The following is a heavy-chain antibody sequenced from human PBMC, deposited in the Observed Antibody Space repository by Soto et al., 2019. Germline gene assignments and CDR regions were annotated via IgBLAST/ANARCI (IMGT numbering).Heavy chain of an antibody. CDR2: IYHIWIT. Sequence: PSETLWRTCSFSVYSISSFYYGFWIRHPPGKWLEWIGSIYHIWITYYNPSLKSRVTISVDTYKNQFSLKLSSVTAADTSVYYCARDLGIAAKGRGHWLEQRGQGNMVTVSS. V-gene: IGHV4-38-2*02. D-gene: IGHD6-13*01. CDR1: VYSISSFYY. J-gene: IGHJ4*02. CDR3: ARDLGIAAKGRGHWLEQ.